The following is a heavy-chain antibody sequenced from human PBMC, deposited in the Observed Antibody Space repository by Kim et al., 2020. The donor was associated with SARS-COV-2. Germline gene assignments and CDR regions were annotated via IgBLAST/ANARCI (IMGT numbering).Heavy chain of an antibody. CDR2: ISYDGSNK. J-gene: IGHJ4*02. Sequence: GGSLRLSCAASGFTFSSYGMHWVRQAPGKGLEWVAVISYDGSNKYYADSVKGRFTISRDNSKNTLYLQMNSLRAEDTAVYYCAKDTAHITIFGVVNPSHVFDYWGQGTLVTVSS. CDR3: AKDTAHITIFGVVNPSHVFDY. CDR1: GFTFSSYG. V-gene: IGHV3-30*18. D-gene: IGHD3-3*01.